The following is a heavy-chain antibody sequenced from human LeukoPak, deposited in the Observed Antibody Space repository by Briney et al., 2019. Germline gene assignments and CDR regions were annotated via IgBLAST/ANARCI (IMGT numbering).Heavy chain of an antibody. D-gene: IGHD4-17*01. J-gene: IGHJ4*02. Sequence: PGRSLTPSCAASASTFSSSGTGWVSQAPGKGLEWVSGIGGGGGSTYYADSVKGRFTMSRHNSKNTLNVQMNSLRAEDTAVYYCAKRRFGDYGDFDYWGQGVLVTV. V-gene: IGHV3-23*01. CDR3: AKRRFGDYGDFDY. CDR2: IGGGGGST. CDR1: ASTFSSSG.